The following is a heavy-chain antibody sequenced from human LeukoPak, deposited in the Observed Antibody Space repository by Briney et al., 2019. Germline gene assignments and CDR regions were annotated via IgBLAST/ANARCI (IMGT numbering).Heavy chain of an antibody. D-gene: IGHD4-17*01. CDR3: ARGHFTTVYYYYYMDV. J-gene: IGHJ6*03. V-gene: IGHV4-34*01. CDR1: GGSFSGYY. Sequence: SETLSLTCAVYGGSFSGYYWSWIRQPPGKGLEWIGEINHSGSTNYNPSLKSRVTISVDTSKNQFSLKLSSVTAADTAVYYCARGHFTTVYYYYYMDVWGKGTTVTVSS. CDR2: INHSGST.